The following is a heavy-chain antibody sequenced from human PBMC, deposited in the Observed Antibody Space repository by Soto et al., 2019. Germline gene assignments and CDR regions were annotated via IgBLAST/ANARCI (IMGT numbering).Heavy chain of an antibody. D-gene: IGHD3-9*01. CDR2: IFPGDSDT. CDR3: ASPYYDILTGYSDEYFQH. J-gene: IGHJ1*01. Sequence: GESLKISCKGSGYSFTNYWIGWVRQKPGKGLEWMGTIFPGDSDTRYSPSFQGQVTISADRSTSTAYLQWSSLKASDTAVYYWASPYYDILTGYSDEYFQHWGQGTLVTVSS. CDR1: GYSFTNYW. V-gene: IGHV5-51*01.